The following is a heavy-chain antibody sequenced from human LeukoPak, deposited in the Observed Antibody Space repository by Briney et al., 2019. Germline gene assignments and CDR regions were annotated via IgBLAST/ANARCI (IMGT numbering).Heavy chain of an antibody. V-gene: IGHV3-9*01. Sequence: PGGSLRLSCAASGFTFDDYAMHWVRQAPGKGLEWVSGISWNSGSIGYADSVKGRFTISRDNAKNSLYLQMNSLRAEDTALYYCAKDSRGRIAAAGYLDVWGQGTTVTVSS. CDR2: ISWNSGSI. J-gene: IGHJ6*02. CDR3: AKDSRGRIAAAGYLDV. D-gene: IGHD6-13*01. CDR1: GFTFDDYA.